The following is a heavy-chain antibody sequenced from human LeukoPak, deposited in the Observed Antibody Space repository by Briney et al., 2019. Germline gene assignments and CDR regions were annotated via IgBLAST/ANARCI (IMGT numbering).Heavy chain of an antibody. CDR1: GFTFSSYG. J-gene: IGHJ4*02. D-gene: IGHD6-13*01. CDR2: IWYDGSNK. V-gene: IGHV3-33*01. CDR3: ASDNSSS. Sequence: GRSLRLSCAASGFTFSSYGMHWVRQGPGKGLEWVAVIWYDGSNKDYADSVKGRFTISRDNSKNTLYLQMNSLRVEDTAVYYCASDNSSSWGQGTLVTVSS.